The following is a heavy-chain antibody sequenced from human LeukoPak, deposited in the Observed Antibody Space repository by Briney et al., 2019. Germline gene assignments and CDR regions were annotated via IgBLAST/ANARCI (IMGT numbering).Heavy chain of an antibody. CDR1: GGTFSSYA. D-gene: IGHD3-16*01. CDR3: ARDVGRSYDLDY. V-gene: IGHV1-18*01. J-gene: IGHJ4*02. CDR2: ISAYNGNT. Sequence: ASVKVSCKASGGTFSSYAISWVRQAPGQGLEWMGWISAYNGNTDYAQSLQGRVTMTMDTSTSTVYMELRSLRSDDTAVYYCARDVGRSYDLDYWGQGTLVTVSS.